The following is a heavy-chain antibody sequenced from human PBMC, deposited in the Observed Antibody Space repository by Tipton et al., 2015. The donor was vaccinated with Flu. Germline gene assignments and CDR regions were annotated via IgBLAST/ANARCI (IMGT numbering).Heavy chain of an antibody. Sequence: VQLVQSGGGLVQPGGSLRLSCVASGFSFRTYAMSWVRQAPGKGLEWVSAISDSGGSTYYAVSVKGRFTISRDNSENTLSLQMNSLRLEDTAVYYCAKVHTYHCSSNSCYLDSWGQGTLVTVSS. V-gene: IGHV3-23*04. J-gene: IGHJ4*02. CDR3: AKVHTYHCSSNSCYLDS. CDR1: GFSFRTYA. CDR2: ISDSGGST. D-gene: IGHD2-2*01.